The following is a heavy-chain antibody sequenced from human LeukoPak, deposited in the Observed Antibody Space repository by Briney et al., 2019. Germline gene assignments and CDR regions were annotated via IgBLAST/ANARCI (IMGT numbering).Heavy chain of an antibody. Sequence: GGSLRLSCAASGFTFSCYSMNWVRQAPGKGLEWVSYISSSSSTIYYADSVKGRFTISRDNAKNSLYLQMNSLRDEDTAVYYCARESYGSGSYYVDYWGQGTLVTVSS. D-gene: IGHD3-10*01. CDR1: GFTFSCYS. CDR3: ARESYGSGSYYVDY. J-gene: IGHJ4*02. V-gene: IGHV3-48*02. CDR2: ISSSSSTI.